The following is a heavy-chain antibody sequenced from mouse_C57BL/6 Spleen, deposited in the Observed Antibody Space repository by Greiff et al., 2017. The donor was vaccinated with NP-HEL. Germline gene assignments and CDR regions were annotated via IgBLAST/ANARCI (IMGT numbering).Heavy chain of an antibody. CDR3: ARYYYGSSYGY. J-gene: IGHJ2*01. CDR1: GYTFTSYW. D-gene: IGHD1-1*01. Sequence: QVQLKQSGAELVKPGASVKMSCKASGYTFTSYWITWVKQRPGQGLEWIGDIYPGSGSTNYNEKFKSKATLTVDTSSSTAYMQLSSLTSEDSAVYYCARYYYGSSYGYWGQGTTLTVSS. CDR2: IYPGSGST. V-gene: IGHV1-55*01.